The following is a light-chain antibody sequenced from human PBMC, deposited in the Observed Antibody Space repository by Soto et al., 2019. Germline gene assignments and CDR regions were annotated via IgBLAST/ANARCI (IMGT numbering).Light chain of an antibody. V-gene: IGLV1-40*01. CDR2: GNS. CDR1: SSNIGAGYN. Sequence: QSVLTQPPSVSGAPGQRVTISCTGSSSNIGAGYNVHWYQQLPGTAPKLLFYGNSNRPSGVPDRFSGSKSGTSASLAITGLQAEDEADYYCQSYDSSRSGGVFGGGTKLTVL. CDR3: QSYDSSRSGGV. J-gene: IGLJ3*02.